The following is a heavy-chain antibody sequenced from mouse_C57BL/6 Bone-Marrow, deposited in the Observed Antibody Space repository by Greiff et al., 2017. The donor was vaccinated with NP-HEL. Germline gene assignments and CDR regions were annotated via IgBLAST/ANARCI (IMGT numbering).Heavy chain of an antibody. CDR3: ARGDYYGTYWYFDV. CDR2: INPSNGGT. Sequence: QVQLQQPGTELVKPGASVKLSCKASGYTFTSYWMHWVKQRPGQGLEWIGNINPSNGGTNYNEKFKSKATLTVDKSSSTAYMQLSSLTSEDSAVDYCARGDYYGTYWYFDVWGTGTTVTVSA. D-gene: IGHD1-1*01. CDR1: GYTFTSYW. J-gene: IGHJ1*03. V-gene: IGHV1-53*01.